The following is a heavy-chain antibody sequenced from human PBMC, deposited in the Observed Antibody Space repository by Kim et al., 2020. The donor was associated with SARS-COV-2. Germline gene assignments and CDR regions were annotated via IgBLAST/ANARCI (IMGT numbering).Heavy chain of an antibody. V-gene: IGHV1-18*01. D-gene: IGHD3-3*01. Sequence: ASVKVSCKASGYTFTSYGISWVRQAPGQGLEWMGWISAYNGNTNYAQKLQGRVTMTTDTSTSTAYMELRSLRSDDTAVYYCARESYYDFWSGYYPSYYYYMDVWGKGTTVTVSS. CDR2: ISAYNGNT. CDR3: ARESYYDFWSGYYPSYYYYMDV. J-gene: IGHJ6*03. CDR1: GYTFTSYG.